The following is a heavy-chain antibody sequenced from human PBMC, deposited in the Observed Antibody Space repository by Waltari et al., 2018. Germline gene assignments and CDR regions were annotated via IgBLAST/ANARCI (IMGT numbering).Heavy chain of an antibody. D-gene: IGHD2-21*01. CDR1: GFSFTNYG. V-gene: IGHV3-33*01. CDR2: KWYGGSKT. Sequence: QEKLVESGAGVVRSGRSLNLSCDASGFSFTNYGMRWVRQAPGKGKGGEASKWYGGSKTYYADSVKGGFDMSRDNTRNTLDLQMDSRRAEETAGEVCARDQYGESVYYAMNVWGEGTAGTGAS. CDR3: ARDQYGESVYYAMNV. J-gene: IGHJ6*04.